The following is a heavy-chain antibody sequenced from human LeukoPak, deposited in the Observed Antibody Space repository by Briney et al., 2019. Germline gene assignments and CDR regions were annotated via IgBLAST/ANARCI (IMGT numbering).Heavy chain of an antibody. CDR3: ARVSGQGWFDP. D-gene: IGHD3-3*02. Sequence: PSETLSLTCIVSGYSISSGYYWGWIRQSPGKGLEWIGSIYHSGSTSYNPSLKSRVTISVDTSKNQFSLKLSSVTAADTAVYYCARVSGQGWFDPWGQGTLVTVSS. V-gene: IGHV4-38-2*02. J-gene: IGHJ5*02. CDR2: IYHSGST. CDR1: GYSISSGYY.